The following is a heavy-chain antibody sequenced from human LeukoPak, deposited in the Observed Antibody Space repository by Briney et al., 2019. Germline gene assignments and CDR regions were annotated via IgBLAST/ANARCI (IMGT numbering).Heavy chain of an antibody. CDR1: GGSISSYY. V-gene: IGHV4-59*12. Sequence: SETLSLTCTVSGGSISSYYWSWIRQPPGEGLEWIGYIYYSGSTNYNPSLKSRVTISVDTSKNQFSLKLSSVTAADTAVYYCARGRPTGYYDSSGYYYSRPPKVFDYWGQGTLVTVSS. CDR2: IYYSGST. J-gene: IGHJ4*02. D-gene: IGHD3-22*01. CDR3: ARGRPTGYYDSSGYYYSRPPKVFDY.